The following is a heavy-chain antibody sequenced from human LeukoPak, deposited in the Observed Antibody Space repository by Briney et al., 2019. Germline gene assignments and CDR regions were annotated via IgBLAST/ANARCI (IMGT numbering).Heavy chain of an antibody. Sequence: SQTLSLTCTVSGGSISSGGYYWSWIRQHPGKGLEWIGYIYYSGSTYYNPSLKSRVTISVDTSKNQFSLKLSSVTAADTAVYYCAGSYYDFWSGYSLHGMDVWGQGTTVTVSS. J-gene: IGHJ6*02. CDR2: IYYSGST. D-gene: IGHD3-3*01. CDR1: GGSISSGGYY. CDR3: AGSYYDFWSGYSLHGMDV. V-gene: IGHV4-31*03.